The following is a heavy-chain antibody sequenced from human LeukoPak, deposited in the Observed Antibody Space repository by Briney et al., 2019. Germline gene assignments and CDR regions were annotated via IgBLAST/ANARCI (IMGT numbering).Heavy chain of an antibody. V-gene: IGHV3-66*01. CDR2: IYSAGST. D-gene: IGHD6-19*01. J-gene: IGHJ4*02. CDR3: AREMAGSVKFY. Sequence: GGSLRLSCAASGFSVSSSFMIWVRQPAGKGLEWVSAIYSAGSTYYAVSVQGRFTISRDNSKSTLYLQMNSPRVEDTGVYYCAREMAGSVKFYWGQGTLVTVSS. CDR1: GFSVSSSF.